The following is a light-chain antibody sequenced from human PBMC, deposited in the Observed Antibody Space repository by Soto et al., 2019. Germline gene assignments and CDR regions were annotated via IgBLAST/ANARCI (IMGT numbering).Light chain of an antibody. CDR3: QSYDSSLSVV. Sequence: QSVLTQPPSVSGAPGQRVTISCTGSSSNIGAGYDVHWYQQLPGTAPKLLIYGNSNRSSGVPDRFSGSKSGTSASLAITGLQAEDEAEYYCQSYDSSLSVVFGAGTKVTVL. CDR2: GNS. CDR1: SSNIGAGYD. J-gene: IGLJ2*01. V-gene: IGLV1-40*01.